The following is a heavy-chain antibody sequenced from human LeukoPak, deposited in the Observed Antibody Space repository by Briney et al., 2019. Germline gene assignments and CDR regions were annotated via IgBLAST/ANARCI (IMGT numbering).Heavy chain of an antibody. V-gene: IGHV4-59*06. CDR1: GGSISSYY. CDR2: IHYSGST. CDR3: ARRRGKAGATWSANFNY. J-gene: IGHJ4*02. Sequence: SETLSLTCTVSGGSISSYYWSWIRQHPGKGLEWIGYIHYSGSTKYNPSLKSRVPQPVDTSKNQFSPELGSVTTADTAVFYWARRRGKAGATWSANFNYWGQGTLVTVSS. D-gene: IGHD1-26*01.